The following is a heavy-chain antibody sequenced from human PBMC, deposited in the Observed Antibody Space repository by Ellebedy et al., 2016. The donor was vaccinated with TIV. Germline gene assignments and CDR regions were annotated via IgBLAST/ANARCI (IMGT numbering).Heavy chain of an antibody. CDR1: GYTFNNYY. CDR3: ARLFTMVRGVIIAHGMDV. Sequence: ASVKVSCKASGYTFNNYYMHWVRQPPGQGLEWMGIINPRGSADYPQKFQGRVTVTRDTSTSTVYMELSSLRSEDTAVYYCARLFTMVRGVIIAHGMDVWGQGTTVTVSS. J-gene: IGHJ6*02. CDR2: INPRGSA. D-gene: IGHD3-10*01. V-gene: IGHV1-46*02.